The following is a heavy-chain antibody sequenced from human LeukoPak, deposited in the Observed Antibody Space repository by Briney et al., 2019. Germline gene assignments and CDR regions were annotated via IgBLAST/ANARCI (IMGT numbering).Heavy chain of an antibody. Sequence: QPGGSLRLSCVASGLTFSSNSMSWVRQPPGMGLEWVSGISVSGITVYADSVEGRLTISRDNSKNTLYLQMNNLRAEDTALYYCAKGFSVRGRFDPWGQGTQVTVSS. J-gene: IGHJ5*02. CDR1: GLTFSSNS. CDR3: AKGFSVRGRFDP. D-gene: IGHD2-15*01. V-gene: IGHV3-23*01. CDR2: ISVSGIT.